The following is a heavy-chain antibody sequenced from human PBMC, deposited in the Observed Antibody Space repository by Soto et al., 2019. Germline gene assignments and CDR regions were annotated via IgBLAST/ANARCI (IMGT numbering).Heavy chain of an antibody. Sequence: EVQLLESGGGLVQPGGSLRLSCAASGFTFSDYAMTWVRQAPGKGLEWVSVISGDGGSTDYADAVKGLFTISRDNSKNTLYLQMSSLRAEDTAVYYCESHMTTVTTSLDYWGQGTLVTVSS. D-gene: IGHD4-17*01. J-gene: IGHJ4*02. CDR3: ESHMTTVTTSLDY. CDR1: GFTFSDYA. V-gene: IGHV3-23*01. CDR2: ISGDGGST.